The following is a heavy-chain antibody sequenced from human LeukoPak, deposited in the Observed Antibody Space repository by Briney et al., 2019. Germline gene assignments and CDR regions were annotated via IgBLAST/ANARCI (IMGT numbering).Heavy chain of an antibody. V-gene: IGHV3-7*01. CDR2: IKQDGSEK. Sequence: GGSLRLSCAASGFTFSSYWMSWVRQAPGKGLEWVANIKQDGSEKYYVDSVKGRFTISRDNAKNSLYLQMNSLRAEDTAVYYCARACNSISCYMVDYWGHVTLVTVYS. D-gene: IGHD2-2*02. CDR1: GFTFSSYW. J-gene: IGHJ4*01. CDR3: ARACNSISCYMVDY.